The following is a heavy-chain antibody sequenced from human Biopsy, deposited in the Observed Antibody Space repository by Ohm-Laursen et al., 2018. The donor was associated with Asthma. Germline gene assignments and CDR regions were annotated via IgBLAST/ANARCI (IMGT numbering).Heavy chain of an antibody. D-gene: IGHD3-10*01. CDR1: GFTFSSYG. V-gene: IGHV3-33*01. Sequence: SLRLSCAASGFTFSSYGMHWVRQAPGKGLEWVAVIWHDGGNKYYADSVKGRFIVSRDISKNILSLQMNSLRPEDTAVYYCARDVVWFREVGGMDVWGQGTTVTVSS. J-gene: IGHJ6*02. CDR3: ARDVVWFREVGGMDV. CDR2: IWHDGGNK.